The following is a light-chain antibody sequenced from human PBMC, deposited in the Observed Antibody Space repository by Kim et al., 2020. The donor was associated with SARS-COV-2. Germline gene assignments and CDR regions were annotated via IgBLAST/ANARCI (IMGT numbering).Light chain of an antibody. CDR1: QGINSD. CDR3: QQYYNYPYT. CDR2: AAS. V-gene: IGKV1-8*01. Sequence: GDTVTITCRASQGINSDLAWYQQKPGKAPKLLVYAASTLQSGVPSRFSGRGSGTDFTLTITCLQSEDFATYYCQQYYNYPYTFGLGTKLEI. J-gene: IGKJ2*01.